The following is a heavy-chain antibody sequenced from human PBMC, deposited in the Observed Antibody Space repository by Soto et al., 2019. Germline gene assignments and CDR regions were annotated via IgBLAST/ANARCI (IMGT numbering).Heavy chain of an antibody. J-gene: IGHJ4*02. CDR1: GGSIISYC. CDR2: ISYSGST. Sequence: PSETLSLTCTVSGGSIISYCCSWIRQPPGKGLEWIGGISYSGSTNYNPSLKSRVTISVDTPKNQFSLKLSSVTAADTAVYYCARGGFDYWVQGTLVTVSS. V-gene: IGHV4-34*01. CDR3: ARGGFDY.